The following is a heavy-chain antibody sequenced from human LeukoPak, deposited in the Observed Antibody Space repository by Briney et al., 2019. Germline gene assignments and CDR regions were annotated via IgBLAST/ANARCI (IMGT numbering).Heavy chain of an antibody. CDR1: GGSISSGSYY. J-gene: IGHJ3*02. CDR3: ARVRITYAFDI. Sequence: PSETLSLTCTVSGGSISSGSYYWSWIRQPAGKGLEWIGRIYTSGSTNYNPSLKSRVTISVDTSKNQFSLKLSSVTAADTAVYYCARVRITYAFDIWGQGTMVTVSS. CDR2: IYTSGST. V-gene: IGHV4-61*02.